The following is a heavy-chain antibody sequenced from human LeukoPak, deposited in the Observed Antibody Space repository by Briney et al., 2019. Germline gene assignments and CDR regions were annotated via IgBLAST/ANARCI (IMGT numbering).Heavy chain of an antibody. CDR2: INHSGRT. Sequence: SETLSLTCAVYGGSFSGYYWSWIRQPPGKGLEWIGEINHSGRTNYNPSLKSRVTISVDTSKNQFSLKLSSVTAADTAVYYCARGLWLSLGAFDIWGQGTMVTVSS. CDR1: GGSFSGYY. CDR3: ARGLWLSLGAFDI. V-gene: IGHV4-34*01. D-gene: IGHD5-12*01. J-gene: IGHJ3*02.